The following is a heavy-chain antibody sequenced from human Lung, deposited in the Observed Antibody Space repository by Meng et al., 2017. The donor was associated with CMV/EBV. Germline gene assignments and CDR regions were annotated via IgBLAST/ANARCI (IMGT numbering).Heavy chain of an antibody. CDR1: GFSLSTSGVG. D-gene: IGHD3-3*01. CDR3: AHTLGGFTIFGVVISYDY. V-gene: IGHV2-5*01. J-gene: IGHJ4*02. CDR2: IYWNDDK. Sequence: SGPTLVKPTQTLTLTCTFSGFSLSTSGVGVGWIRQPPGKALEWLALIYWNDDKRYSPSLKSRLTITKGTSKNQVVLTMTNMDPVDTATYYCAHTLGGFTIFGVVISYDYWGQGTLVTVSS.